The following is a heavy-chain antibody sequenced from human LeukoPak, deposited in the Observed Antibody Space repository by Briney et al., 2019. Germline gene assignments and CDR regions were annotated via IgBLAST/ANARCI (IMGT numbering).Heavy chain of an antibody. J-gene: IGHJ4*02. D-gene: IGHD3-3*01. Sequence: GESLKISCKGSGYSFTSYWIGWVRQMPGKGLEWMGIIYPGDSDTRYSPSFQGQVTISADKSISTAYLQWSSLKASDTAMYYCARSRIYDFWSGSPSPVDFDYWGQGTLVTVSS. CDR2: IYPGDSDT. CDR3: ARSRIYDFWSGSPSPVDFDY. V-gene: IGHV5-51*01. CDR1: GYSFTSYW.